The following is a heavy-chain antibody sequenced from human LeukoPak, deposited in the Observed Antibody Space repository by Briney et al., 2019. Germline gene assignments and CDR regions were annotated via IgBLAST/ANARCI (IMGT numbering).Heavy chain of an antibody. CDR1: GYPLTELS. Sequence: ASVKVSCKVSGYPLTELSMHWVRQAPGKGLEWMGGFDPEDGETIYTQKFQGRVTMTEDTSTDTAYMELSSLRSEDTAVYYCATKTYYYDSSGYFSLPDYWGQGTLVTVSS. D-gene: IGHD3-22*01. J-gene: IGHJ4*02. CDR2: FDPEDGET. V-gene: IGHV1-24*01. CDR3: ATKTYYYDSSGYFSLPDY.